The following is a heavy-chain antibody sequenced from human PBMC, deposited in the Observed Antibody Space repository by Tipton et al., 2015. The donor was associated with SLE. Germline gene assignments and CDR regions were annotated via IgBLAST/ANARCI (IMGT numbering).Heavy chain of an antibody. CDR3: ARGSLPGTRNAFDI. V-gene: IGHV6-1*01. J-gene: IGHJ3*02. Sequence: GLVKPSQTLSLTCAISGDSVSSNSAAWNWIRQSPSRGLEWLGRTYYRSKWYNDYAVSVKSRITINPDTSKNQFSLKLSSVTAADTAVYYCARGSLPGTRNAFDIWGQGTMVTVSS. D-gene: IGHD1-7*01. CDR2: TYYRSKWYN. CDR1: GDSVSSNSAA.